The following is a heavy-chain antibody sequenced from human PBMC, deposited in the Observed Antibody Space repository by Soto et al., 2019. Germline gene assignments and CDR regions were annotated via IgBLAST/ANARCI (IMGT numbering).Heavy chain of an antibody. J-gene: IGHJ4*02. Sequence: GASVKVSCKASGYTFTSYGISWFRQAPGQGLEWMGWISAYNGNTKYEQKLQGRVTMTTDKSTSTAYMELRSLRSDDTAVYYCERGAVYFDYWGQGTLVTVSS. CDR3: ERGAVYFDY. CDR1: GYTFTSYG. CDR2: ISAYNGNT. V-gene: IGHV1-18*04.